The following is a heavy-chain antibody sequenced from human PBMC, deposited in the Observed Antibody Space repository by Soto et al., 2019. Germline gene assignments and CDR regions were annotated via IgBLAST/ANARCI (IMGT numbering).Heavy chain of an antibody. D-gene: IGHD6-6*01. CDR2: IIPIFGTA. V-gene: IGHV1-69*12. CDR1: GGTFSSYA. Sequence: QVQLVQSGAEVKKPGSSVKVSFKASGGTFSSYAISGVRQAPGQGLEWMGGIIPIFGTANYAQKFQGGVTITADESTSTAYMELSSLRYEDTAVYYCARDGIAARPIAWFDPWGQGTLVTVSS. CDR3: ARDGIAARPIAWFDP. J-gene: IGHJ5*02.